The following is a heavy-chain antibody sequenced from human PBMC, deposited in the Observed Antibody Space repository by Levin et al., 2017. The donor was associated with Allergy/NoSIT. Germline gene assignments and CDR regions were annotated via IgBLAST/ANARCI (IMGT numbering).Heavy chain of an antibody. D-gene: IGHD6-6*01. CDR2: IKEDGSEK. CDR3: ATFRSSPYSSSSSRFDY. V-gene: IGHV3-7*01. Sequence: GESLKISCAASGFTFSTYYMSWVRQAPGKGLEWVANIKEDGSEKFYVDSVKGRFTISRDNAKSSVYLQMNSLTAEDTAVYFCATFRSSPYSSSSSRFDYWGQGTLVTVSS. J-gene: IGHJ4*02. CDR1: GFTFSTYY.